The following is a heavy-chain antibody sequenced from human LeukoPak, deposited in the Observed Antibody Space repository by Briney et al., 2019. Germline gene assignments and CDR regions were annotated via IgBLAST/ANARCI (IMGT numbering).Heavy chain of an antibody. CDR3: AKDVSRGYSGYDLGY. CDR2: ITWDGGST. D-gene: IGHD5-12*01. V-gene: IGHV3-43D*03. J-gene: IGHJ4*02. Sequence: GGSLRLSCAASGFTFYDYAMHWVRQAPGKGLEWLSLITWDGGSTYYAHSVRGRFTISRDNSRSSLYLQMSSLRPEDTALYYCAKDVSRGYSGYDLGYWGQGTLVTVSS. CDR1: GFTFYDYA.